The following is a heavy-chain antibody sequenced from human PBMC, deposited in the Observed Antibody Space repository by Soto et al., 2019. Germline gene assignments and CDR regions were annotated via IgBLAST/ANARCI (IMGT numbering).Heavy chain of an antibody. V-gene: IGHV3-30*18. J-gene: IGHJ1*01. D-gene: IGHD3-22*01. CDR1: GFTFSSYG. CDR3: AKEILDYDSSGVEYFQH. CDR2: ISYDGSNK. Sequence: GGSLRLSCAASGFTFSSYGIHWVRQAPGKGLEWVAVISYDGSNKYYADSVKGRFTISRDNSKNTLYLQMNSLRAEDTAVYYCAKEILDYDSSGVEYFQHWGQGTLVTVSS.